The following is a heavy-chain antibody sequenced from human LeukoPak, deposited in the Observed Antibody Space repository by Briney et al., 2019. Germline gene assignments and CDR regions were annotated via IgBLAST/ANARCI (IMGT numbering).Heavy chain of an antibody. V-gene: IGHV3-48*04. J-gene: IGHJ4*02. CDR3: ASGWRSFDY. D-gene: IGHD6-19*01. Sequence: GGSLRLSCAASGFTFSSYAMSWVRQPAGEGLEWVSAISGSGSTIYYADSGKGRFTISRDNAKNSLYLQMNSLRAEDTAVYYCASGWRSFDYWGQGTLVTVSS. CDR2: ISGSGSTI. CDR1: GFTFSSYA.